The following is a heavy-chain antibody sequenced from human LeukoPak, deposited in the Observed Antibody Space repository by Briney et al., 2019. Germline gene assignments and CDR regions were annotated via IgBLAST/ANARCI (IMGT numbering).Heavy chain of an antibody. CDR2: ISQSGST. Sequence: PAETLTLPCTVSGGPISSYYWTWIRQSPGKGVEWIGYISQSGSTQYNPPLKSRRTISVHTSKNQVSPKLTPVSAADAAVYYCARHGQERAMVNPLYHFDYWGQGTLVTVSS. CDR1: GGPISSYY. D-gene: IGHD5-18*01. J-gene: IGHJ4*02. V-gene: IGHV4-59*08. CDR3: ARHGQERAMVNPLYHFDY.